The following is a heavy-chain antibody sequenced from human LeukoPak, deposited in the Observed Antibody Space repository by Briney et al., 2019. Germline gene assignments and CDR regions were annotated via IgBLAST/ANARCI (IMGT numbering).Heavy chain of an antibody. J-gene: IGHJ3*02. CDR1: GGSFSGYY. CDR2: INHSGST. V-gene: IGHV4-34*01. Sequence: SETLSLTCAVYGGSFSGYYWSWIRQPPGKGLEWIGEINHSGSTNYNPSLESRVTISVDTSKNQFSLKLSSVTAADTAVYYCARYEDYGAMAFDIWGQGTMVTVSS. D-gene: IGHD4/OR15-4a*01. CDR3: ARYEDYGAMAFDI.